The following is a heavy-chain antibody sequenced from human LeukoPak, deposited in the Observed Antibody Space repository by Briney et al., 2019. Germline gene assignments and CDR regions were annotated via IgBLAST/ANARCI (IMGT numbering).Heavy chain of an antibody. V-gene: IGHV3-53*01. CDR1: GFTVSSNY. CDR3: ARGPPYYDFWSGYYNYYYGMDV. CDR2: IYSGGST. J-gene: IGHJ6*02. D-gene: IGHD3-3*01. Sequence: PGGSLRLSCAASGFTVSSNYMSWVRQAPGKGLEWVSVIYSGGSTYYADSVKGRFTISRDNSKDTLYLQMNSLRAEDTAVYYCARGPPYYDFWSGYYNYYYGMDVWGQGTTVTVSS.